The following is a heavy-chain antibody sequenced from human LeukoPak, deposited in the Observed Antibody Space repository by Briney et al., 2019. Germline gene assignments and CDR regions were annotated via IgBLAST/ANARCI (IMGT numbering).Heavy chain of an antibody. CDR1: GYTFTGYY. CDR2: INPNSGDT. Sequence: ASVKVSCKASGYTFTGYYIHWVRQAPGQGPEWMGWINPNSGDTYYAQMFQGRVIMTRDTSITTAYMELSRLRSDDRAVYYCAREAHGSGTYYSDYWGQGTLVTVSS. D-gene: IGHD3-10*01. V-gene: IGHV1-2*02. J-gene: IGHJ4*02. CDR3: AREAHGSGTYYSDY.